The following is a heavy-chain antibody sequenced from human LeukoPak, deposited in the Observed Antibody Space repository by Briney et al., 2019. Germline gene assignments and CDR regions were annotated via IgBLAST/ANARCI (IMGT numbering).Heavy chain of an antibody. D-gene: IGHD1-26*01. Sequence: LETLSLTCTVSGDSITSHYYWGWIRQPPGKGLEWIGSIYHSGSAYYNPSLKSRVTISVDTSKNQFSLKLSSVTAADTAVYYCARHRSGTYYRFDYWGQGTLVTVSS. CDR3: ARHRSGTYYRFDY. CDR1: GDSITSHYY. V-gene: IGHV4-38-2*02. J-gene: IGHJ4*02. CDR2: IYHSGSA.